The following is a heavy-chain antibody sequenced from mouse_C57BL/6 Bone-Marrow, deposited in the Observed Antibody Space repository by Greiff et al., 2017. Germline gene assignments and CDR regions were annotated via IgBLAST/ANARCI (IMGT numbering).Heavy chain of an antibody. D-gene: IGHD1-1*01. CDR3: ARGPPTVVEPWFAY. Sequence: QVQLQQPGAELVKPGASVKMSCKASGYTFTSYWITWVKQRPGQGLEWIGDIYPGSGSTNYNEKFKSKATLTVDTSSSTAYMQLSSLTSEDSAVYYWARGPPTVVEPWFAYWGQGTLVTVSA. CDR2: IYPGSGST. J-gene: IGHJ3*01. CDR1: GYTFTSYW. V-gene: IGHV1-55*01.